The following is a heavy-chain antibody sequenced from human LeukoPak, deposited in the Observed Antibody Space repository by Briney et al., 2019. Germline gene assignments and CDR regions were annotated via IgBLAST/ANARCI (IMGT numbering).Heavy chain of an antibody. J-gene: IGHJ4*02. D-gene: IGHD3-22*01. V-gene: IGHV3-30*18. Sequence: GRSLRLSCAASGFTFSSYGMHWVRQAPGKGLEWVAVISYDGSNKYYADSVKGRFTISRDNSKNTLYLQMNSLRAEDTAVYYCAKSDYYDTGGGYWGRGTLVTVSS. CDR3: AKSDYYDTGGGY. CDR1: GFTFSSYG. CDR2: ISYDGSNK.